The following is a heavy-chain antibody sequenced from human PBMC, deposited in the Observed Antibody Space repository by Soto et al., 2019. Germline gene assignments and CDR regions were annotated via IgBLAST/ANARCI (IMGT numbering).Heavy chain of an antibody. V-gene: IGHV1-24*01. D-gene: IGHD2-21*01. J-gene: IGHJ6*02. CDR1: GYTLTELS. CDR3: ATDYCGGECYSDYYGTDV. Sequence: GASVKVSCKVSGYTLTELSMHWVRQAPGKGLEWMGGFDPEDGETIYAQKFQGRVTMTEDTSTDTAYMELSSLRSEDTAVYYCATDYCGGECYSDYYGTDVSGQGTKVTVPS. CDR2: FDPEDGET.